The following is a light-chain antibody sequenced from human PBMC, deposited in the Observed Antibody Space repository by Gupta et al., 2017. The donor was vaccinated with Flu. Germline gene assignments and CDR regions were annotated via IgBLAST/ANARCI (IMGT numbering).Light chain of an antibody. CDR2: GNS. V-gene: IGLV1-40*01. CDR1: RSNLGAGYD. J-gene: IGLJ3*02. CDR3: QSYDSSLSGSGV. Sequence: QSVLTQPPSVSGDPGQRVTISCTGSRSNLGAGYDVHWYQQLPGTAPKLLIYGNSNRPSGVPDRFSGSKSGTSASLAITGLQAEDDADYYFQSYDSSLSGSGVFGGGTKLTVL.